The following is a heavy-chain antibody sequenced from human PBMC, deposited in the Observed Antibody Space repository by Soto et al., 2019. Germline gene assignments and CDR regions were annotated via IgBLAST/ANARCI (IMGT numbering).Heavy chain of an antibody. Sequence: EVQLVESGGGLVQPGGSLRLSCEASGFTFSSHWMHWVRQAPGKGLVWVSRIYTDGSRADYADSVKGRLTISRDNAKKTVYLQVNSLGAEDTAVYYCARGAQNYYYFDYWGQGTLVTVSS. V-gene: IGHV3-74*01. CDR2: IYTDGSRA. CDR1: GFTFSSHW. CDR3: ARGAQNYYYFDY. D-gene: IGHD1-7*01. J-gene: IGHJ4*02.